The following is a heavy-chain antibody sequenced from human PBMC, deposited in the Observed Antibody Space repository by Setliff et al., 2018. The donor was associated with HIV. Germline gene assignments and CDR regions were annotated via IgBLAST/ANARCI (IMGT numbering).Heavy chain of an antibody. Sequence: GGSLRLSCAHSGFTFSSYSMTWVRQAPGKGLEWVSSISSSSSYIYYADSVKGRFTIARDNAKNSLYLQMNSLRAEDTAVYYCARVVGAYYDSSGYYYSYYFDYWGQGTLVTVSS. D-gene: IGHD3-22*01. CDR1: GFTFSSYS. J-gene: IGHJ4*02. CDR3: ARVVGAYYDSSGYYYSYYFDY. CDR2: ISSSSSYI. V-gene: IGHV3-21*01.